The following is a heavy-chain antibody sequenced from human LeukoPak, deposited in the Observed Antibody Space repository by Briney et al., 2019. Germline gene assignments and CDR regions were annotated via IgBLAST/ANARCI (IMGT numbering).Heavy chain of an antibody. CDR3: AREILYDSTGYYL. CDR2: NYYSGST. V-gene: IGHV4-39*07. J-gene: IGHJ4*02. Sequence: SETLSLTCTVSGGSISSSSYYWVWMRQPPGQGLEWIGSNYYSGSTYYNPSLKSRVTISVDKSKNQFSLNLRSVTAADTAVYYCAREILYDSTGYYLWGQGTLVTVSS. CDR1: GGSISSSSYY. D-gene: IGHD3-22*01.